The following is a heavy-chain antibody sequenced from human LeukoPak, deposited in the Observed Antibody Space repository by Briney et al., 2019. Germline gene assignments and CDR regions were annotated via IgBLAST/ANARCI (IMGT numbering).Heavy chain of an antibody. CDR3: ARVGLDRRGYSGYEAFDY. J-gene: IGHJ4*02. CDR1: GFTFSSYA. V-gene: IGHV3-23*01. CDR2: ISGSGGST. D-gene: IGHD5-12*01. Sequence: HPGGSLRLSCAASGFTFSSYAMSWVRQAPGKGLEWVSAISGSGGSTYYADSVKGRFTISRDNSKNTLYLQMNSLRAEDTAVYYCARVGLDRRGYSGYEAFDYWGQGTLVTVSS.